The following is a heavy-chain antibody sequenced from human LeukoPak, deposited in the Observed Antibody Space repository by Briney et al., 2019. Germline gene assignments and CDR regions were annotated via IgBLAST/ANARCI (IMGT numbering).Heavy chain of an antibody. CDR3: ARWVTATSGWFDP. J-gene: IGHJ5*02. Sequence: SETLSLTCAVSGGSISSGGYSWSWIRQPPGKGLEWLGYILQSGSAYYSPSLKSRVTISVDRSKNQFSLNLSSVTAADTAVYYCARWVTATSGWFDPWGQGILVTVSS. CDR1: GGSISSGGYS. CDR2: ILQSGSA. D-gene: IGHD2-21*02. V-gene: IGHV4-30-2*01.